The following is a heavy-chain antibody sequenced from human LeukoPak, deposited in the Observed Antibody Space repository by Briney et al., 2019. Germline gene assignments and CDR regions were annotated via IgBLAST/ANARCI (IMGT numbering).Heavy chain of an antibody. J-gene: IGHJ4*02. Sequence: GGSLRLSCAASGFTFSSYAMHWVRQAPGKGLEWVAAISYDGSNKYYADSVKGRFTISRDNSKNTLYQQMNSLRAEDTAVYYCARDYSSGWYGGYWGQGTLVTVSS. V-gene: IGHV3-30*04. CDR1: GFTFSSYA. CDR3: ARDYSSGWYGGY. CDR2: ISYDGSNK. D-gene: IGHD6-19*01.